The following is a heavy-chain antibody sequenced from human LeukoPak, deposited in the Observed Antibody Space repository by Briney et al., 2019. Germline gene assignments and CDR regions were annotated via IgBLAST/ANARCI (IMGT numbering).Heavy chain of an antibody. CDR1: GYSFTNYW. CDR3: ARIGHDLYQTFDS. Sequence: GESLKISCKGSGYSFTNYWIGWVRQMPGKGLEWMGIIYPGDSETRYSPSFQGQVTISADKSINTAYLQWTSLKASDTAIYYCARIGHDLYQTFDSWGHGTLITVSS. CDR2: IYPGDSET. D-gene: IGHD2-2*01. J-gene: IGHJ5*01. V-gene: IGHV5-51*01.